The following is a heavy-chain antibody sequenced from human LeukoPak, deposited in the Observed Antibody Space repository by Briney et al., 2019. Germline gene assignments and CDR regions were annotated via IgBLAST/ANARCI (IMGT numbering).Heavy chain of an antibody. CDR3: ARARGLAAAGTLNY. CDR1: GGSISSSNW. CDR2: IYHSGST. Sequence: SETLSLTCAVSGGSISSSNWWSWVRQPPGKGLEWIGEIYHSGSTNYNPSLKSRVTISVDKSKNQFSLKLSSVTAADTAVYYCARARGLAAAGTLNYWGQRTLVTVSS. D-gene: IGHD6-13*01. J-gene: IGHJ4*02. V-gene: IGHV4-4*02.